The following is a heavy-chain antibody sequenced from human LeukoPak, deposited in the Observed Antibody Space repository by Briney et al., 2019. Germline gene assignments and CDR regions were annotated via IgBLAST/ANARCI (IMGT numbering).Heavy chain of an antibody. CDR2: MNPNSGNT. CDR1: GYTFTSYD. CDR3: ARADYGDYGYFDL. D-gene: IGHD4-17*01. Sequence: ASVKVSCKASGYTFTSYDINWVRQATGQGLEWMGWMNPNSGNTGYAQKFQGRVTITRNTSISTTYMELSSLRSEDTAVYYCARADYGDYGYFDLWGRGTLVTVSS. J-gene: IGHJ2*01. V-gene: IGHV1-8*03.